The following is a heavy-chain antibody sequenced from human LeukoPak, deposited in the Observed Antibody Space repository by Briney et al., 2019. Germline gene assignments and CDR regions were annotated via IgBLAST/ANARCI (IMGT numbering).Heavy chain of an antibody. D-gene: IGHD3-22*01. CDR1: GGTFSSYA. CDR2: IIPIFGTA. CDR3: ARDLYYYDRSGHYFDY. Sequence: ASVKVSCKASGGTFSSYAISWVRQAPGQGLEWMGGIIPIFGTANYAQKFQGRVTITADESTSTAYMELSSLRSEDTAVYYCARDLYYYDRSGHYFDYWGQGTLVTVSS. J-gene: IGHJ4*02. V-gene: IGHV1-69*13.